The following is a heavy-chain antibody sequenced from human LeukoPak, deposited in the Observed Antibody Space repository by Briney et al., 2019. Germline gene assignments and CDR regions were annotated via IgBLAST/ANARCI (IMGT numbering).Heavy chain of an antibody. CDR3: ARRNRWELLDF. J-gene: IGHJ4*02. CDR2: IYYGGNT. CDR1: GGSISSSSYF. D-gene: IGHD1-26*01. Sequence: SETLSLTCTVSGGSISSSSYFWGWIRQPPGKGLEWIGSIYYGGNTYYNPSLKSRVTISLDTSKNQFSLKLGSVTAADTAVYYCARRNRWELLDFWGQGTLVTVSS. V-gene: IGHV4-39*01.